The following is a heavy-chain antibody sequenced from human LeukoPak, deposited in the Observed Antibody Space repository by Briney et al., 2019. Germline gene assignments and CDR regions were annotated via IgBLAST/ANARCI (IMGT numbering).Heavy chain of an antibody. Sequence: GSSVKVSCKASGGTFSSYAISWVRQAPGQGLEWMGGIIPIFGTANYAQKFQGRVTITADESTSTAYMELSSLRSEDTAVYHCASFSYYDFWSGYSWFDPWGQGTLVTVSS. CDR2: IIPIFGTA. J-gene: IGHJ5*02. CDR1: GGTFSSYA. CDR3: ASFSYYDFWSGYSWFDP. D-gene: IGHD3-3*01. V-gene: IGHV1-69*01.